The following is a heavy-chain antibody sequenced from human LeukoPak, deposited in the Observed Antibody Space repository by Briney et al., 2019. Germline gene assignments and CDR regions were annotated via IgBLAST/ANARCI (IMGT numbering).Heavy chain of an antibody. J-gene: IGHJ4*02. V-gene: IGHV3-48*02. CDR3: ARDDPLTTVVTPLDY. CDR2: ISSSSSTI. Sequence: GGSLRLSCAASGFTFSSYTMNWIRQAPGKGLEWVSYISSSSSTIYYADSVKGRFTISRDNAKNSLYLQMNSLRDEDTAVYYCARDDPLTTVVTPLDYWGQGTLVTVSS. CDR1: GFTFSSYT. D-gene: IGHD4-23*01.